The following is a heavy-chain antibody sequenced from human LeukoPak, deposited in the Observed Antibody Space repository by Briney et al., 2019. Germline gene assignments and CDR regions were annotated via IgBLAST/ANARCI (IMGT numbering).Heavy chain of an antibody. CDR3: ARDCSSTSCYDDAFDI. D-gene: IGHD2-2*01. J-gene: IGHJ3*02. CDR1: GFTFSSYA. CDR2: TSYDGSNK. Sequence: PGGSLRLSCAASGFTFSSYAMHWVRQAPGKGLEWVAVTSYDGSNKYYADSVKGRFTISRDNSKNTLYLQMNSLRAEDTAVYYCARDCSSTSCYDDAFDIWGQGTMVTVSS. V-gene: IGHV3-30*04.